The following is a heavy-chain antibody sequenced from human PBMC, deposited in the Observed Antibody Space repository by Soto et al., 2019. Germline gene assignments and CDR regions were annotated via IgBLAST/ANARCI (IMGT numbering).Heavy chain of an antibody. Sequence: SVKVSCKASGYTFTGYYMHWVRQAPGQGLEWMGGIIPNFGPANFAKKFQVRITITADESTTTAYMELSSLTSEDTAVYYCATGSFTSTGGRIGYHYNVMDVWGQGTTVTVSS. CDR3: ATGSFTSTGGRIGYHYNVMDV. V-gene: IGHV1-69*13. CDR1: GYTFTGYY. J-gene: IGHJ6*02. CDR2: IIPNFGPA. D-gene: IGHD1-1*01.